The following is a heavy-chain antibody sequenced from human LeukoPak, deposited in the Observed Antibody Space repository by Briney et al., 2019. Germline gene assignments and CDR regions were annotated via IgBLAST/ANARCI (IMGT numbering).Heavy chain of an antibody. CDR2: IYYSGST. CDR1: GGSISSSSYY. J-gene: IGHJ4*02. D-gene: IGHD3-10*01. V-gene: IGHV4-39*01. Sequence: SETLSLTCTVSGGSISSSSYYWGWIRQPPGKGLEWIGSIYYSGSTYYNPSLKSRVTISVDTSKNQFSLKLSSVTAADTAGYYWARSLGGGFGEFFDYWGQGTLVTVSS. CDR3: ARSLGGGFGEFFDY.